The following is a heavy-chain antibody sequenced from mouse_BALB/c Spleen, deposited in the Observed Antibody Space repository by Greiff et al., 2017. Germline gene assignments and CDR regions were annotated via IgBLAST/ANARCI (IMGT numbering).Heavy chain of an antibody. Sequence: EVKLQESGGGLVKPGGSLKLSCAASGFTFSSYTMSWVRQTPEKRLEWVATISSGGSYTYYPDSVKGRFTISRDNAKNTLYLQMSSLKSEDTAMYYCTRDDGNYVYYFDYWGQGTTLTVSS. V-gene: IGHV5-6-4*01. CDR2: ISSGGSYT. CDR1: GFTFSSYT. CDR3: TRDDGNYVYYFDY. J-gene: IGHJ2*01. D-gene: IGHD2-1*01.